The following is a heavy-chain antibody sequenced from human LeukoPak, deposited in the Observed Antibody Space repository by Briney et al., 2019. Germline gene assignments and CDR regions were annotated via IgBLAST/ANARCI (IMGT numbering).Heavy chain of an antibody. CDR3: AREYGSGSLNWFDP. J-gene: IGHJ5*02. V-gene: IGHV7-4-1*02. CDR2: INTNTGNP. D-gene: IGHD3-10*01. CDR1: GYTFTRYA. Sequence: ASVKVSCKASGYTFTRYAMNWVRQAPGQGLEWMGWINTNTGNPTYAQGFTGRFVFSLDTSVSTAYLQISSLKADDTAVYYCAREYGSGSLNWFDPWGQGTLVTVSS.